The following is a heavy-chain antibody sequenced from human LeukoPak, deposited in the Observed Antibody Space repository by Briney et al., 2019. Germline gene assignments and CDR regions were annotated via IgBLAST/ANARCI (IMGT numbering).Heavy chain of an antibody. V-gene: IGHV3-21*04. CDR1: GFTFSSYS. Sequence: GGSLRLSCAASGFTFSSYSMNWVRQAPGKGLEWVSSIWNSGSYKYYADSVRGRFTISRDKAKNSVYLQMNSLRAEDTAGYCWAKGQAINLYDNHAMDVWGQGPTVTVSS. D-gene: IGHD2-21*01. J-gene: IGHJ6*02. CDR2: IWNSGSYK. CDR3: AKGQAINLYDNHAMDV.